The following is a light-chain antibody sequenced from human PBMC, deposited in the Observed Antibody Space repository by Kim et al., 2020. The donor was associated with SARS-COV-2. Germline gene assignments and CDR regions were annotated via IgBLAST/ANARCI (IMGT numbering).Light chain of an antibody. CDR3: HQYNSYPYT. V-gene: IGKV1-5*03. CDR1: QSINRW. J-gene: IGKJ2*01. Sequence: SASVGDRVTITCRASQSINRWLAWYQQKPGTAPKLLIYRASSLESGVPSRFSGSESGTEFTLTISSLQPDDFATYYCHQYNSYPYTFGQGTKLEIK. CDR2: RAS.